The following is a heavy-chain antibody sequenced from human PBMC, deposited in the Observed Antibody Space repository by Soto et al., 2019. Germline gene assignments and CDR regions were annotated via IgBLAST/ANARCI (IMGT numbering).Heavy chain of an antibody. CDR1: GFAFSSYA. Sequence: PGGSLRLSCAACGFAFSSYAMSWVRQAPGKGLEWVSAISDSGGSTYYADSVKGRFTISRDNSKNTLYLQMNSLRAEDTAVYYCANRDTSMVARYYYGMDVWGQGTTVTVSS. CDR3: ANRDTSMVARYYYGMDV. V-gene: IGHV3-23*01. CDR2: ISDSGGST. J-gene: IGHJ6*02. D-gene: IGHD5-18*01.